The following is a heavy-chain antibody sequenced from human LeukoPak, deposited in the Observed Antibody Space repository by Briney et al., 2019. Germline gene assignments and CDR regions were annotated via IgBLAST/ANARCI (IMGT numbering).Heavy chain of an antibody. V-gene: IGHV3-11*04. CDR1: GFTFSDYY. Sequence: GGSLRLSCAASGFTFSDYYMSWIRQAPGKGLEWVSYISSSGSTIYYADSVKGRFTISRDHAKNSMYLQMNSLRAEDTAVYYCARETGRDYYFDYWGQGTLVTVSS. CDR2: ISSSGSTI. J-gene: IGHJ4*02. CDR3: ARETGRDYYFDY. D-gene: IGHD5-24*01.